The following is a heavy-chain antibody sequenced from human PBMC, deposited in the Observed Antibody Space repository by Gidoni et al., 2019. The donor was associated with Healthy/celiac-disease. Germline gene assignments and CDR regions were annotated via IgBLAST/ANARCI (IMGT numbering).Heavy chain of an antibody. V-gene: IGHV3-30*01. CDR3: ARDYYDSSGYRFDY. J-gene: IGHJ4*02. Sequence: QVQLVESGGGVVQPGRSLRLSCAASGFTFSSYAMHWVRQAPGKGLEWVAVISYDGSNKYYADSVKGRFTISRDNSKNTLYLQMNSLRAEDTAVYYCARDYYDSSGYRFDYWGQGTLVTVSS. CDR2: ISYDGSNK. CDR1: GFTFSSYA. D-gene: IGHD3-22*01.